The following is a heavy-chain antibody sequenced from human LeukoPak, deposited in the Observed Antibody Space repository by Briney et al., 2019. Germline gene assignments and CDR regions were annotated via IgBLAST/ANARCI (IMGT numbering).Heavy chain of an antibody. J-gene: IGHJ4*02. CDR3: AREARGTPHSYGYIFDY. CDR1: GFSFSSYA. Sequence: SGGSLRLSCAASGFSFSSYAMSWVRQAPGKGLEWVSAISGSAGSTYSADSVKGRFTISRDNSKNTLYLQMNSLRAEDAAVYYCAREARGTPHSYGYIFDYWGQGTLVTVSS. D-gene: IGHD5-18*01. V-gene: IGHV3-23*01. CDR2: ISGSAGST.